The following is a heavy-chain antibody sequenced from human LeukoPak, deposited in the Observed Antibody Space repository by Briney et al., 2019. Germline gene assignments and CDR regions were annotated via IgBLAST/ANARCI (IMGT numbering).Heavy chain of an antibody. D-gene: IGHD4-23*01. Sequence: GGSLRLSCAASGFSLTRSSMHWVRQAPGKGLEWVAFIRYDGSDTNYADSVKGRFTISRGNSKNTLYLQMNSLRAEDTAVYYCANLGNYGGNDGMDVWGQGTTVTVSS. CDR2: IRYDGSDT. CDR1: GFSLTRSS. CDR3: ANLGNYGGNDGMDV. V-gene: IGHV3-30*02. J-gene: IGHJ6*02.